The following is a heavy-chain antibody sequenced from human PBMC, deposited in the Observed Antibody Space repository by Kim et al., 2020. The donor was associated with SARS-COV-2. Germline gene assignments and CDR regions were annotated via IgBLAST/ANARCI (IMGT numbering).Heavy chain of an antibody. J-gene: IGHJ4*02. Sequence: TYSADSVKGRFTISRDNSKNTLYLQMNSLRAEDTATYYCAKGGYTYSSFDYWGQGTLVTVSS. V-gene: IGHV3-23*01. D-gene: IGHD5-18*01. CDR3: AKGGYTYSSFDY. CDR2: T.